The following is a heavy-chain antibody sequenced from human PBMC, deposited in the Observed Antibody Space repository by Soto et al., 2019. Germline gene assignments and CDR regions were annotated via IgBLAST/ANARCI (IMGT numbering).Heavy chain of an antibody. J-gene: IGHJ4*02. D-gene: IGHD2-15*01. CDR1: GYTFTNYD. CDR3: ARGRWQPLQPWAY. V-gene: IGHV1-8*01. CDR2: MNPNSGKT. Sequence: QVQLVQSGAEVKKPGASVKVSCKASGYTFTNYDITWVRQATGQGLEWMGWMNPNSGKTGYAQKFQGRVTMTRDTSISTAYMELSSLRAGDTAVYYCARGRWQPLQPWAYWGQGILVTVSS.